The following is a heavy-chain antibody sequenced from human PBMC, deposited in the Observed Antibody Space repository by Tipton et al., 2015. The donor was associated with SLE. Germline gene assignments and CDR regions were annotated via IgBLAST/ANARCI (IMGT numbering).Heavy chain of an antibody. CDR3: AGAKYYYDSSGYYLSIDAFDI. V-gene: IGHV5-51*03. CDR2: IYPGDSGT. J-gene: IGHJ3*02. CDR1: GYSFTSYW. D-gene: IGHD3-22*01. Sequence: QLVQSGAEVKKPGESLKISCKGSGYSFTSYWIGWVRQMPGKGLEWMGIIYPGDSGTRYSPSFQGQVTISADKSISTAYLQWSSLKASDTAVYYCAGAKYYYDSSGYYLSIDAFDIWGQGTMVTVSS.